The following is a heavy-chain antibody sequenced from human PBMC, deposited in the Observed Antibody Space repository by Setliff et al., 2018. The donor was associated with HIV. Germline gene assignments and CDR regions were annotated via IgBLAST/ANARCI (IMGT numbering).Heavy chain of an antibody. J-gene: IGHJ4*03. CDR3: ARGEPTILIEPAAFFDH. Sequence: GGSLRLSCAASGLTFSSYWMSWVRQAPGKGLEWVAFIRYDGSNKYYADSVKVRFTISRDNSKNTLYLQMNSLRAEDTAVYYCARGEPTILIEPAAFFDHWGQGTMVTVSS. CDR1: GLTFSSYW. CDR2: IRYDGSNK. D-gene: IGHD2-2*01. V-gene: IGHV3-30*02.